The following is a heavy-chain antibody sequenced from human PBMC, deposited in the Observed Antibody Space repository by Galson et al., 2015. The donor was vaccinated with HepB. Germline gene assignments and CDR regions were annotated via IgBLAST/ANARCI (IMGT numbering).Heavy chain of an antibody. CDR3: ATCSSWNGGDFDY. CDR2: IHAGDGDT. V-gene: IGHV1-3*01. D-gene: IGHD6-13*01. J-gene: IGHJ4*02. Sequence: SVKVSCKASGYTFTGYAIHWVRQAPGQGLEWMARIHAGDGDTKSSHRFQGRVTISRDTSASTAYMELSSLGSEDTAVYFCATCSSWNGGDFDYWGQGTLVTVSS. CDR1: GYTFTGYA.